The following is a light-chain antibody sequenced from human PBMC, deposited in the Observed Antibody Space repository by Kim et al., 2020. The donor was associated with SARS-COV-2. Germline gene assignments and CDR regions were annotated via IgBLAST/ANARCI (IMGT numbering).Light chain of an antibody. Sequence: LAPGGTATLSCRASQYIGDWLAWYQQRPGQAPRLLICDASNRAPGIPARVSGSGSGTDFTLTIRSLEPEDLGVYYCQQRRDWPLTFGGGTKVDIK. J-gene: IGKJ4*01. CDR3: QQRRDWPLT. CDR1: QYIGDW. V-gene: IGKV3-11*01. CDR2: DAS.